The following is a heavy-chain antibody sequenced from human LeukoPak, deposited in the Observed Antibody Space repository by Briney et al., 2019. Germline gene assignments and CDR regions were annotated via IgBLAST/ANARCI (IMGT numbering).Heavy chain of an antibody. CDR1: GITFSSYS. Sequence: GGSLRLSCAASGITFSSYSMNWVSQAPGKGLEWVSSISSSSSYIYYADSVKGRFTISRDNAKNSLYLQMNSLRAEDTAVYYCARDEDYDILTGYYIPRHFDYWGQGTLVTVSS. V-gene: IGHV3-21*01. CDR2: ISSSSSYI. CDR3: ARDEDYDILTGYYIPRHFDY. J-gene: IGHJ4*02. D-gene: IGHD3-9*01.